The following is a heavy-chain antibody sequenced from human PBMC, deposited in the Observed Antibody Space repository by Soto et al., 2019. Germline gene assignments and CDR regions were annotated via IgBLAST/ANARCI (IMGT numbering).Heavy chain of an antibody. Sequence: QVQLVESGGGVVQPGRSLRLSCAASGFTFSSYGMHWVRQAPGKGLEWVAVIWYAGSNKYYADSVKGRFTISRDNSKNTLYLQMNSLRAEDTAVYYCERAFVNYYMDGWGKGTTVTVSS. CDR2: IWYAGSNK. CDR1: GFTFSSYG. J-gene: IGHJ6*03. V-gene: IGHV3-33*01. CDR3: ERAFVNYYMDG.